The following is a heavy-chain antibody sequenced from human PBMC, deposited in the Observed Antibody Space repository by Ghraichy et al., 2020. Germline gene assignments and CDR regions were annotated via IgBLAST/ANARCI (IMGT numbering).Heavy chain of an antibody. D-gene: IGHD2-15*01. CDR3: ARDLKDGIAFDI. CDR1: GFTFSDYY. Sequence: GGSLILSCAASGFTFSDYYMSWIRQAPGKGLEWVSYISSSGSTIYYADSVKGRFTISRDNAKNSLYLQMNSLRAEDTAVYYCARDLKDGIAFDIWGQGTMVTVSS. V-gene: IGHV3-11*01. J-gene: IGHJ3*02. CDR2: ISSSGSTI.